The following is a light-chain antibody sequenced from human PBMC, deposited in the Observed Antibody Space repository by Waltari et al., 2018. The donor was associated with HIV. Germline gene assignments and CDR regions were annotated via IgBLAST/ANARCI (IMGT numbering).Light chain of an antibody. Sequence: QPLLTQSPSASGTPGQRVNIPCFGTSSNIRSRPVKWYQHCPGTTPKLLIFSHTERPSGVPDRFSGSKSGTSASLAITGLHSQDEADYYCSVWDVTLNGLVFGGGTRLSVL. CDR2: SHT. J-gene: IGLJ2*01. V-gene: IGLV1-44*01. CDR3: SVWDVTLNGLV. CDR1: SSNIRSRP.